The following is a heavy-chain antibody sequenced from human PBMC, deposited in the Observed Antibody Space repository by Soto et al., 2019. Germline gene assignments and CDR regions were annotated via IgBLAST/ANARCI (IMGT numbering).Heavy chain of an antibody. CDR1: GFSFSSYS. Sequence: EVQLVESGGGLVKPGGSLRLSCVASGFSFSSYSMNWVRQAPGKGLEWVSSISSSSNYIYYADSVKGRFTISRDNAKNSLYLQMNSLRAEDTAVYYCERDSVEMATVFDYWGQGTLVTVSS. J-gene: IGHJ4*02. CDR2: ISSSSNYI. D-gene: IGHD4-4*01. V-gene: IGHV3-21*01. CDR3: ERDSVEMATVFDY.